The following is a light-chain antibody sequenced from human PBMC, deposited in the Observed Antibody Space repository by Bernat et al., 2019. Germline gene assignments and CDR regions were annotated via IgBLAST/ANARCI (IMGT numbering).Light chain of an antibody. V-gene: IGLV2-14*01. CDR2: DVT. CDR1: SSDVGGYNY. Sequence: QSALTQPASVSGSPGQSITISCTGSSSDVGGYNYVSWYQQHPGKVPNLLIYDVTNRPSGVSNRFSGSKSGNTASLTISGLQAEDEADYYCCSYTASSTLLLFGTGTKVTVL. CDR3: CSYTASSTLLL. J-gene: IGLJ1*01.